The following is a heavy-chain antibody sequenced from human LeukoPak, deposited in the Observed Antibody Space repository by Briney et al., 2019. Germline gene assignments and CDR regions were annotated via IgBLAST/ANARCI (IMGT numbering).Heavy chain of an antibody. J-gene: IGHJ4*02. CDR3: AKFLLWFGESPVDY. CDR2: ISGSGGST. Sequence: GGSLRLSCAASGFTFSSYGMSWVRQAPGKGLEWVSAISGSGGSTYYADSVKGRFTISRDNSKKTLYLQMNSLRAEGTAVYYCAKFLLWFGESPVDYWGQGTLVTVSS. V-gene: IGHV3-23*01. CDR1: GFTFSSYG. D-gene: IGHD3-10*01.